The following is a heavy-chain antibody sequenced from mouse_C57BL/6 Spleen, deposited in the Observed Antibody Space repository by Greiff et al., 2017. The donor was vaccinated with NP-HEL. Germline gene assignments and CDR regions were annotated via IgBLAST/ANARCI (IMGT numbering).Heavy chain of an antibody. CDR3: VGFITTVVAPAY. J-gene: IGHJ3*01. CDR1: GYTFTSYG. CDR2: IYPRSGNT. Sequence: QVQLQQSGAELARPGASVKLSCKASGYTFTSYGISWVKQRTGQGLEWIGEIYPRSGNTYYNEKFKGKATLTADKSSSTAYMELRSLTSEDSAVYFWVGFITTVVAPAYWGQGTLVTVSA. V-gene: IGHV1-81*01. D-gene: IGHD1-1*01.